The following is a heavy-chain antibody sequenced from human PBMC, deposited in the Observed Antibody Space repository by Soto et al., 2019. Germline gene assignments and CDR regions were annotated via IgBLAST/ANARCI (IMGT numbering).Heavy chain of an antibody. V-gene: IGHV3-15*07. J-gene: IGHJ4*02. CDR2: IKSKTDGGTT. D-gene: IGHD5-12*01. CDR1: GFTLSNEW. CDR3: TTDLVRWLRFFDF. Sequence: EGCRGRTWGASGFTLSNEWMNWVSQDQGKGLEWVGRIKSKTDGGTTDYAAPVKGRFTISRDDSKNTLYLQMNSLKTEDTAVYYSTTDLVRWLRFFDFWCQGTLVSVSS.